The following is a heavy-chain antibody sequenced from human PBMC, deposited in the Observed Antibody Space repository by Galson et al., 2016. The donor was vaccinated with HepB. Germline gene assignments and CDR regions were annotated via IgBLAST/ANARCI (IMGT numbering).Heavy chain of an antibody. D-gene: IGHD3-10*01. CDR2: IYYVGNT. J-gene: IGHJ4*02. Sequence: ETLSLTCTVSGGSISSTSHYWGWIRQPPGEGLEWIGTIYYVGNTYYNPSLKSRVTISVDTSKKQFSLNLSSVTAADTAVYYCARDSEPGKYGSGSGSFDYWGQGTLVTVSS. V-gene: IGHV4-39*07. CDR3: ARDSEPGKYGSGSGSFDY. CDR1: GGSISSTSHY.